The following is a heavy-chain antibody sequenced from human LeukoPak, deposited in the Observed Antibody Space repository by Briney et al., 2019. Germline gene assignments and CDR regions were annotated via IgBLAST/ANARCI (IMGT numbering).Heavy chain of an antibody. J-gene: IGHJ4*02. CDR1: GYTFTGYY. V-gene: IGHV1-2*02. D-gene: IGHD3-10*01. CDR3: ARVLGSGSLTDY. CDR2: VNPNSGDT. Sequence: ASVKVSCKASGYTFTGYYMHWVRQAPGQGLEWMGCVNPNSGDTNYAQKFQGSVTMTRDTSISTAYMELSRLRSDDTAVYYCARVLGSGSLTDYWGQGTLVTVSS.